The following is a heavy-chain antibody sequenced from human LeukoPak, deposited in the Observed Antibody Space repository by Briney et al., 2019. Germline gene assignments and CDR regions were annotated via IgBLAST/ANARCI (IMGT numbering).Heavy chain of an antibody. J-gene: IGHJ4*02. CDR3: ARGPAGYN. Sequence: GGSLRLSCVASGFTFTNYAMSWVRQAPGKGLEWVSVIYSGGSTDYADSVKGRFTISRDNLKNTLYLQMNSLRAEDTAVYYCARGPAGYNWGQGTLVTFSS. CDR2: IYSGGST. CDR1: GFTFTNYA. V-gene: IGHV3-53*01. D-gene: IGHD1-1*01.